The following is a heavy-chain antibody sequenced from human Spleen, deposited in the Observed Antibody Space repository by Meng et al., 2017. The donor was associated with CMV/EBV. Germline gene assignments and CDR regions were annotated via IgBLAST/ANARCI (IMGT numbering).Heavy chain of an antibody. J-gene: IGHJ5*02. Sequence: GSLRLSCTVSGASVSSDDYHWSWIRQPPGKELEWIGQIYNTGRDTYNPSLKSRVTISADTSKNQFSLKLTSVTAADSAVYYCARGKIGPETFDPWGQGTLVTVS. CDR1: GASVSSDDYH. D-gene: IGHD3-22*01. CDR2: IYNTGRD. CDR3: ARGKIGPETFDP. V-gene: IGHV4-61*08.